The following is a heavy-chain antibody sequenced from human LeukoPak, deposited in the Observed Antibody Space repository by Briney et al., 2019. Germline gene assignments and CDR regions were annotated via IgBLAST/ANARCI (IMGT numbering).Heavy chain of an antibody. CDR3: ARDRGARWPPGAFDI. D-gene: IGHD5-24*01. J-gene: IGHJ3*02. Sequence: GGSLRLSCAASGFTFSSYGMHWVRQAPGKGLEWVSYISSSGSTIYYADSVKGRFTISRDNAKNSLYLQMNSLRAEDTAVYYCARDRGARWPPGAFDIWGQGTMVTVSS. CDR1: GFTFSSYG. V-gene: IGHV3-48*04. CDR2: ISSSGSTI.